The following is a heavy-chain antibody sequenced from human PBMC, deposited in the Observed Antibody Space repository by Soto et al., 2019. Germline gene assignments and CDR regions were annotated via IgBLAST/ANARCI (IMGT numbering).Heavy chain of an antibody. V-gene: IGHV1-2*02. J-gene: IGHJ4*02. CDR1: GYTFTGYF. Sequence: ASVKVSCKASGYTFTGYFMHWVRQARGQGLEWMGWINPNSGDTNYAQKFQGRVTMTRDMSISTAYMELRRLTSDDTAVYYCARVRTYYDSSGSFEYWGEGKLVNV. CDR2: INPNSGDT. CDR3: ARVRTYYDSSGSFEY. D-gene: IGHD3-22*01.